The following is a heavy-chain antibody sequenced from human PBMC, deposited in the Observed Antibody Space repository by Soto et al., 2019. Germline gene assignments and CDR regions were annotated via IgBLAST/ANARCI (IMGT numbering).Heavy chain of an antibody. V-gene: IGHV1-69*13. Sequence: GASVKVSCKASGGTFSSYAISWVRQAPGQGLEWMGGIIPIFGTANYAQKFQGRVTITADESISTAYLQWSSLKASDTAMYYCARHVHYDILTGYSTYYYYGMDVWGQGTTVTVSS. CDR2: IIPIFGTA. J-gene: IGHJ6*02. CDR1: GGTFSSYA. D-gene: IGHD3-9*01. CDR3: ARHVHYDILTGYSTYYYYGMDV.